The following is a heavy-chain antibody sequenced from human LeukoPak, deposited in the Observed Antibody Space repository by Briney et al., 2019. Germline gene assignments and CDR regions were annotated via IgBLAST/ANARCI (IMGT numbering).Heavy chain of an antibody. CDR2: ISSSSSTI. D-gene: IGHD2-2*01. CDR3: ARDRYCSSTSCYGFGP. J-gene: IGHJ5*02. Sequence: SGGSLRLSCAASGFTFSSYSMNWVRQAPGKGLEWVSYISSSSSTIYYADSVKGRFTISRDNSKNSLYLQMNSLRAEDTAVYYCARDRYCSSTSCYGFGPWGQGTLVTVSS. V-gene: IGHV3-48*01. CDR1: GFTFSSYS.